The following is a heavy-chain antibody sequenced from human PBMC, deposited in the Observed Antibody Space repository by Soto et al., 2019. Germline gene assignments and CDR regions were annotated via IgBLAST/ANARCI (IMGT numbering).Heavy chain of an antibody. D-gene: IGHD3-9*01. V-gene: IGHV3-23*01. CDR1: GFTFSSYA. J-gene: IGHJ4*02. CDR3: AKAYYDILTGLIN. Sequence: GGSLRLSCAASGFTFSSYAMSWVRQAPGKGLEWVSGISDSGGTTNSADSVKGRFTISRDNSKNTLYLQMNSLRAEDTAVYYCAKAYYDILTGLINWGQGTLVTVSS. CDR2: ISDSGGTT.